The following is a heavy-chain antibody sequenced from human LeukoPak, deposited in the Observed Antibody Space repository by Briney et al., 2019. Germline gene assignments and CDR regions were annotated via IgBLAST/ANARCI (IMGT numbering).Heavy chain of an antibody. CDR1: GFTFSSFW. CDR3: ARDRPAATLYGAFDY. J-gene: IGHJ4*02. V-gene: IGHV3-7*01. CDR2: IKQDGSEK. Sequence: GGSLRLSCAASGFTFSSFWMNWVRQAPGKGLEWVANIKQDGSEKYYVDSVKGRFTISRDNAKNSLYLQMNSLRAEDTAVYYCARDRPAATLYGAFDYWGQGTLVTVSS. D-gene: IGHD2-15*01.